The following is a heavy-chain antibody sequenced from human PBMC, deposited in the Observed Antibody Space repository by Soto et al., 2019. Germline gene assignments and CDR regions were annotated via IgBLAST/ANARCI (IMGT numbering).Heavy chain of an antibody. CDR3: ARDLVVVTAINPAYNCFDP. J-gene: IGHJ5*02. CDR2: INPSGGST. Sequence: ASVKLCCKASGYTFTSYYMHWVRQAPGQGLEWMGIINPSGGSTSYAQKFQGRVTMTRDTSTSTVYMELSSLRSEDTAVYYCARDLVVVTAINPAYNCFDPPCQATLLSVSS. CDR1: GYTFTSYY. D-gene: IGHD2-21*02. V-gene: IGHV1-46*01.